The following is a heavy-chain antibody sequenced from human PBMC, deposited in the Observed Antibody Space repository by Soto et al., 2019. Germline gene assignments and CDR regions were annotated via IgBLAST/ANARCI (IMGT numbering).Heavy chain of an antibody. Sequence: QVQLVQSGAEVKKPGSSVKVSCKASGGTFSSYAISWVRQAPGQGLEWMGGIIPIFGTANYAQKFQGRVTISADESTSTAYMELGSLRSEDTAVYYCARAAAPLVVVTAAVYWGQGTLVTVSS. D-gene: IGHD2-21*02. CDR3: ARAAAPLVVVTAAVY. CDR1: GGTFSSYA. V-gene: IGHV1-69*12. J-gene: IGHJ4*02. CDR2: IIPIFGTA.